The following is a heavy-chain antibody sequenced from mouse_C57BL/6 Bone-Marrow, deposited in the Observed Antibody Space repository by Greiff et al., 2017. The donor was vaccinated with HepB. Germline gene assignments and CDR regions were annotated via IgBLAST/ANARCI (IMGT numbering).Heavy chain of an antibody. V-gene: IGHV3-6*01. CDR2: ISYDGSN. Sequence: EVQLQESGPGLVKPSQSLSLTCSVTGYSITSGYYWNWIRQFPGNKLEWMGYISYDGSNNYNPSLKNRISITRDTSKNQFFLKLNSVTTEDTATYYCAKNAYYSNFDYWGQGTTLTVSS. CDR3: AKNAYYSNFDY. CDR1: GYSITSGYY. D-gene: IGHD2-5*01. J-gene: IGHJ2*01.